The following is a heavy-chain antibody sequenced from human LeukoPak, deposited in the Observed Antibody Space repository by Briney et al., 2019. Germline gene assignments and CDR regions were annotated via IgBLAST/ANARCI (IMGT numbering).Heavy chain of an antibody. CDR3: ARVRFGSGSYPSYFDY. D-gene: IGHD3-10*01. Sequence: ASVKVSCKASGYTFTSYDINWVRPATGQGLEWMGWMNPNSGNTGYAQKFQGRVTISRHTSISTAYMELNSLTSEDTAVYYCARVRFGSGSYPSYFDYWGQGTLVTVST. CDR1: GYTFTSYD. CDR2: MNPNSGNT. J-gene: IGHJ4*02. V-gene: IGHV1-8*03.